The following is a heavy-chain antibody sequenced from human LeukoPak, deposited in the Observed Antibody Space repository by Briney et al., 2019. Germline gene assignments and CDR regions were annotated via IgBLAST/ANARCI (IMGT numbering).Heavy chain of an antibody. CDR2: MNPNSGNT. V-gene: IGHV1-8*03. J-gene: IGHJ3*02. CDR3: ARDRYGDAFDI. CDR1: GYTFSNYG. Sequence: ASVKVSCKASGYTFSNYGINWVRQATGQGLEWMGWMNPNSGNTGYAQKFQGRVTITRNTSISTAYMELSSLRSEDTAVYYCARDRYGDAFDIWGQGTMVTVSS. D-gene: IGHD3-9*01.